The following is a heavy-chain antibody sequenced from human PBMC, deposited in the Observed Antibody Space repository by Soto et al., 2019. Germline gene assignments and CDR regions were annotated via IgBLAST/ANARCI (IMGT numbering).Heavy chain of an antibody. CDR2: MYHSGTF. CDR1: GGSIGGVGYS. CDR3: ARAQFYSGSGNYNNLMFDA. D-gene: IGHD3-10*01. Sequence: LPETLSLTCAVSGGSIGGVGYSWSWIRQPPGGGLEWIGYMYHSGTFLKSPSLKTRLTMSLDMSKNQFSLTLNSMTAADTAVYYCARAQFYSGSGNYNNLMFDAWGQGIQVTVSS. J-gene: IGHJ5*02. V-gene: IGHV4-30-2*01.